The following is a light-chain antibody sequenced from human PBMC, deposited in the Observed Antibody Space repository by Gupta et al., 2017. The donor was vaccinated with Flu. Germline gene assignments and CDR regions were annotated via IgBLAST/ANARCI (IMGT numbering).Light chain of an antibody. V-gene: IGKV1-39*01. CDR3: QQSYSTPHS. Sequence: DIQMTQPPSSLSASVGDRVTITCRASQSISSYLNWYQQKPGKAPKVLIYTASSLQSGVPSRFSGSGSGTDFTLTISSLQPEDFATYSCQQSYSTPHSFGQGTKLEIK. CDR2: TAS. CDR1: QSISSY. J-gene: IGKJ2*03.